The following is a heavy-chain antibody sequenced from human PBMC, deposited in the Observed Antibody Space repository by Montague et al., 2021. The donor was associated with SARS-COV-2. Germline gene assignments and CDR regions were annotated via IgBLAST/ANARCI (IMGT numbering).Heavy chain of an antibody. CDR1: GGSISSYY. Sequence: TLSLTCTVSGGSISSYYWSWIRQPPGKGLEWIGYIYYSGSTNXNPSLKSRVTISVDTSKNQFSLKLSSVTAADTAVYYCARGREYSSSAGFDYWGQGTLVTVSS. CDR2: IYYSGST. CDR3: ARGREYSSSAGFDY. D-gene: IGHD6-6*01. J-gene: IGHJ4*02. V-gene: IGHV4-59*01.